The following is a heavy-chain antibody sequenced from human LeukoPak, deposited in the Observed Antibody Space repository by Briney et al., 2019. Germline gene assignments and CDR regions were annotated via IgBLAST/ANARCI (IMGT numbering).Heavy chain of an antibody. Sequence: VASVKVSCKASGGTFSSYAISWVRQAPGQGLEWMGRIIPILGIANYAQKFQGRVTITADKSTSTAYMELSSLRSEDTAVYYCAREYRWLRLKHRSYYFDYWGQGTLVTVSS. CDR2: IIPILGIA. J-gene: IGHJ4*02. D-gene: IGHD2-8*02. CDR1: GGTFSSYA. V-gene: IGHV1-69*04. CDR3: AREYRWLRLKHRSYYFDY.